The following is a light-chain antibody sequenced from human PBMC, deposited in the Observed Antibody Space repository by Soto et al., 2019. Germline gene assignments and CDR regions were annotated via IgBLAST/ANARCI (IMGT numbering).Light chain of an antibody. CDR3: SSHTTYSTRV. Sequence: QSVLTQPASVSGSPGQSIAISCTGTSSDVGGYNYVSWYQQRPGKAPKLMIHEVSNRPSGVSDRFSGSKSGNTASLTISGLQADDEADYYCSSHTTYSTRVFGPGTKVTDL. CDR1: SSDVGGYNY. J-gene: IGLJ1*01. V-gene: IGLV2-14*01. CDR2: EVS.